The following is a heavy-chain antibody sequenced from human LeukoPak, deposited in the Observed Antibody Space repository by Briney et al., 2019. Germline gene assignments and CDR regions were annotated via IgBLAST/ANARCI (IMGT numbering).Heavy chain of an antibody. Sequence: GGSLRLSCAASGFTFSSYSMNWVRQAPGKGLEWVSSISSSSSYIYYADSVKGRFTISRDNAKNSLYLQMNSLRAEDTAVYYCARDPTSFWVDCGGDCSSPWYMDVWGKGTTVTVSS. CDR2: ISSSSSYI. CDR1: GFTFSSYS. V-gene: IGHV3-21*01. J-gene: IGHJ6*03. CDR3: ARDPTSFWVDCGGDCSSPWYMDV. D-gene: IGHD2-21*02.